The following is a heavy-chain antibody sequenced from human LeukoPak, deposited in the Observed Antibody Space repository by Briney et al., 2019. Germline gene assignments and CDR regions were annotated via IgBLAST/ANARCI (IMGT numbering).Heavy chain of an antibody. V-gene: IGHV1-69*13. Sequence: SVKVSCKASGGTFSSYAISWVRQAPGQGHEWMGGIIPIFGTANYAQKFQGRVTITADESTSTAYMELSSLRSEDTAVYYCASQYDYCSGGSCYWPIDYWGQGTLVTVSS. CDR3: ASQYDYCSGGSCYWPIDY. CDR2: IIPIFGTA. CDR1: GGTFSSYA. J-gene: IGHJ4*02. D-gene: IGHD2-15*01.